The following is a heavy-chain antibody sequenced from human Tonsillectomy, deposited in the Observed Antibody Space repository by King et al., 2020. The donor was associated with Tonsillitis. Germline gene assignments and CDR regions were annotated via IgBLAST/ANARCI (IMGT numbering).Heavy chain of an antibody. V-gene: IGHV4-34*01. Sequence: VQLQQWGAGLLKPSETLSLTCAVYGGSFSGYYWSWIRQPPGKGLEWIGEINHSGSTNYNPSLKSRVTISVDTSKNQFSLKLSSVTAADTAVFYCARMSGRPHPFYFDYWGQGTLVTVSS. CDR2: INHSGST. CDR3: ARMSGRPHPFYFDY. CDR1: GGSFSGYY. J-gene: IGHJ4*02. D-gene: IGHD2-15*01.